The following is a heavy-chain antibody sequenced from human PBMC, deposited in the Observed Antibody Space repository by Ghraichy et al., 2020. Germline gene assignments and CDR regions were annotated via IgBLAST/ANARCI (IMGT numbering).Heavy chain of an antibody. D-gene: IGHD4-17*01. CDR1: GFTFSTYW. Sequence: GGSLRLSCAASGFTFSTYWMTWVRQAPGKGLEWVSGIKQDGSQKYYVDSVKGRFTISRDNAQNSLYLQMNSLRPEDTAVYYCARNGAYNFDYWGQGTLVTVSS. CDR3: ARNGAYNFDY. V-gene: IGHV3-7*03. CDR2: IKQDGSQK. J-gene: IGHJ4*02.